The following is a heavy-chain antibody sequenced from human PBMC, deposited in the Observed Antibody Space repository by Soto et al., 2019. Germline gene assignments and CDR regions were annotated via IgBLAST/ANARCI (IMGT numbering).Heavy chain of an antibody. Sequence: VQLVQSGAEVKKPGASVKVSCKASGYTFSSYALHWVCQAPGQRLEWMGWINAANGNVKYSQKFQGRVTITRDTSASTAYMELSSLRSEDTAVYYCARAVGQFDPWGQGTLVTVSS. D-gene: IGHD6-19*01. CDR2: INAANGNV. V-gene: IGHV1-3*01. J-gene: IGHJ5*02. CDR1: GYTFSSYA. CDR3: ARAVGQFDP.